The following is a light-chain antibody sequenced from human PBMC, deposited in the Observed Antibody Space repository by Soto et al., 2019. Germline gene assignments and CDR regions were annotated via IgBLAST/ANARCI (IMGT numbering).Light chain of an antibody. J-gene: IGKJ2*01. V-gene: IGKV3-15*01. CDR3: QQYNNWPPRYT. CDR2: GAS. CDR1: ESVSTN. Sequence: EIVMTQSPATLSVSPGERATLSCRASESVSTNLAWYQLKPGQAPRLLMYGASTRATGIPARFSGSGSGTEFPLTISSLQSEDFAVYYCQQYNNWPPRYTFGQGTKLEIK.